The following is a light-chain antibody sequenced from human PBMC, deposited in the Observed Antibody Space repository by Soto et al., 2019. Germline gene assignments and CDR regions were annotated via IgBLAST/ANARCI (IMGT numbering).Light chain of an antibody. CDR1: QSVSSN. CDR2: GAS. V-gene: IGKV3-15*01. CDR3: HQDNNWPPGT. Sequence: EIVMTQSPATLSVSPGERATLSCRASQSVSSNLAWYQQKPGQAPRLLIYGASTRATGIPARFSGSGSGTECTLTISSLQSEDFAVYYCHQDNNWPPGTFGQGTKVEIK. J-gene: IGKJ1*01.